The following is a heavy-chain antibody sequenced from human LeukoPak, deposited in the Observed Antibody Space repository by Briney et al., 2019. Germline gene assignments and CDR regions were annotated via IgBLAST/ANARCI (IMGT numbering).Heavy chain of an antibody. D-gene: IGHD3-10*01. J-gene: IGHJ4*02. CDR1: GFTFSSDA. CDR2: ISFDGINK. V-gene: IGHV3-30*04. CDR3: ARAGNYYDSGSYYAKIDS. Sequence: GGSLRLSCAASGFTFSSDAMHWVRQDPGKGLEWVALISFDGINKYYADSVKGRFTISRDNPKNTLSLQMDSLRAEDTAVYYCARAGNYYDSGSYYAKIDSWGQGTLVTVSS.